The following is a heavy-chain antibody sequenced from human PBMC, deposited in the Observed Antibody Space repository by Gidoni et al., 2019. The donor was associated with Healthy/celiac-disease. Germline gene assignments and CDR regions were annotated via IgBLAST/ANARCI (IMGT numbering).Heavy chain of an antibody. CDR3: AKSRYSSRDTGGDFDI. J-gene: IGHJ3*02. V-gene: IGHV3-23*01. CDR1: GFPFISYA. Sequence: EVQLLESGGGLVQPGGSLRLSCAASGFPFISYAMSWVRQAPGKGLEGVSAIRGSGGSKYDADSVKGRFTSSRDNAKNTLYLQMNSLRAEDTAVYYCAKSRYSSRDTGGDFDIWGQGTMVTVSS. D-gene: IGHD6-13*01. CDR2: IRGSGGSK.